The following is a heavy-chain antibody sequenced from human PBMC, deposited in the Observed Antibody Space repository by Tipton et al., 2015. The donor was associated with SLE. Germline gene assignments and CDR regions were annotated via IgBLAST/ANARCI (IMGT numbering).Heavy chain of an antibody. CDR1: GFTFDDYG. Sequence: GSLRLSCAASGFTFDDYGMSWVRQAPGKGLEWVSGINWNGGSTGYADSVKGRFTISRDNAKNSLYLQMNSLRAEDTALYYCARVFARLEWLLGEAFDIWGQGIMVTVSS. CDR3: ARVFARLEWLLGEAFDI. CDR2: INWNGGST. J-gene: IGHJ3*02. D-gene: IGHD3-3*01. V-gene: IGHV3-20*04.